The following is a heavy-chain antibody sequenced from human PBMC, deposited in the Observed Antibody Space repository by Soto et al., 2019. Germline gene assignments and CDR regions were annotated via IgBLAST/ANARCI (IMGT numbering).Heavy chain of an antibody. J-gene: IGHJ3*02. D-gene: IGHD4-17*01. Sequence: GGSLRLSCAASGFTFSRYTMNWVRQAPGKGLEWVSTFVSSTGSTYYADSVKGRFTISKDDSKNTLYLQMNSLRAEDTAVYYCAKTHDYHPPQDAFDIWGQGTMVTVSS. CDR2: FVSSTGST. CDR1: GFTFSRYT. CDR3: AKTHDYHPPQDAFDI. V-gene: IGHV3-23*01.